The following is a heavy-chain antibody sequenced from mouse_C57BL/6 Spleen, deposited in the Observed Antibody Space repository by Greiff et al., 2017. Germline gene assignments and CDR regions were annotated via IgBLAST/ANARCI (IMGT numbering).Heavy chain of an antibody. CDR3: ASRIITTVVAGDY. D-gene: IGHD1-1*01. CDR1: GYTFTSYW. Sequence: VQLQQPGAELVKPGASVKLSCKASGYTFTSYWMHWVKQRPGQGLEWIGMIHPNSGSTNYNEKFKSKATLTVDKSSSTAYMQLSSLTSEDSAVYYCASRIITTVVAGDYWGQGTTLTVAS. V-gene: IGHV1-64*01. CDR2: IHPNSGST. J-gene: IGHJ2*01.